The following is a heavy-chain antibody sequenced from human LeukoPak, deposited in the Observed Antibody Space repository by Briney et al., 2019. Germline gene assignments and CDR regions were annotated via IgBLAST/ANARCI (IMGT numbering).Heavy chain of an antibody. J-gene: IGHJ6*02. D-gene: IGHD2-15*01. CDR3: ARGLGYCSGGSCYALYYYYGMDV. V-gene: IGHV1-3*01. CDR2: INAGNGNT. Sequence: GASVKVSCKASGYTFTSYAMHWVRQAPGQRLEWMGWINAGNGNTKYSQKFQGRVTITRDTSASTAYMDLSSLRSEDTAVYYCARGLGYCSGGSCYALYYYYGMDVWGQGTTVTVSS. CDR1: GYTFTSYA.